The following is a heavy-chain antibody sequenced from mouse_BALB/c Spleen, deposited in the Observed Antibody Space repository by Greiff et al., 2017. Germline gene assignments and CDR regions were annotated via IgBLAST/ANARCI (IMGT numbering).Heavy chain of an antibody. CDR1: GFTFSSFG. D-gene: IGHD1-1*01. J-gene: IGHJ4*01. V-gene: IGHV5-17*02. CDR3: ARSSGSSYYYAMDY. CDR2: ISSGSSTI. Sequence: EVMLVESGGGLVQPGGSRKLSCAASGFTFSSFGMHWVRQAPEKGLEWVAYISSGSSTIYYADTVKGRFTISRDNPKNTLFLQMTSLRSEDTAMYYCARSSGSSYYYAMDYWGQGTSVTVSS.